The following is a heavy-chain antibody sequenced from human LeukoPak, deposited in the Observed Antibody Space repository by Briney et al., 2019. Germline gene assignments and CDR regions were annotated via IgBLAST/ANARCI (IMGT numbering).Heavy chain of an antibody. CDR3: ARTDSSSLPFDY. CDR2: IYYSGST. D-gene: IGHD6-6*01. V-gene: IGHV4-39*07. CDR1: GGSISSSSYY. Sequence: SETLSLTCTVSGGSISSSSYYWGWIRQPPGKGLEWIGSIYYSGSTYYNPSLKSRVTISVDTSKNQFSLKLSSVTAADTAVYYCARTDSSSLPFDYWGQGTLVTVSS. J-gene: IGHJ4*02.